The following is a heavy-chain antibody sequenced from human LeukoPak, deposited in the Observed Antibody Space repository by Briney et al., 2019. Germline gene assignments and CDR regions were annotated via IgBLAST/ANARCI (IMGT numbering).Heavy chain of an antibody. CDR1: GFTFSSYA. CDR3: ATFGVVISFDY. CDR2: ISYDGSNK. J-gene: IGHJ4*02. D-gene: IGHD3-3*01. Sequence: GGSLRLSCAASGFTFSSYAMHWVRQAPGKGLEWVAVISYDGSNKYHADSVKGRFTISRDNSKNTLYLQMNSLRAEDTAVYYCATFGVVISFDYWXQGTLVTVSS. V-gene: IGHV3-30-3*01.